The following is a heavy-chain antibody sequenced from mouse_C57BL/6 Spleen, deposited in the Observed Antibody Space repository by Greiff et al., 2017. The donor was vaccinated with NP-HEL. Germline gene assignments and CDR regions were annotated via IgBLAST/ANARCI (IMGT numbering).Heavy chain of an antibody. Sequence: EVQLVESGGGLVQPGGSLKLSCAASGFTFSDYGMAWVRQAPRKGPEWVAFISNLAYSIYYADTVTGRFTISRENAKNTLYLEMSSLRSEDTAMYYCARDYGNYDLDAMDYWGQGTSVTVSS. D-gene: IGHD2-1*01. V-gene: IGHV5-15*01. CDR3: ARDYGNYDLDAMDY. CDR2: ISNLAYSI. J-gene: IGHJ4*01. CDR1: GFTFSDYG.